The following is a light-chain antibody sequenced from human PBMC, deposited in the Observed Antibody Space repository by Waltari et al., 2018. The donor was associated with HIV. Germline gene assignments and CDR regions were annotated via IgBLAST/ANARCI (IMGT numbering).Light chain of an antibody. CDR1: ASNIGKNY. CDR2: DNN. CDR3: GTWDSSLSAYV. J-gene: IGLJ1*01. Sequence: QFMLTQPPSVSAAPGQKVTISCSGSASNIGKNYLSWYQHVPGKAPKLLIFDNNKRPPGISGRFSGSKSGTSGTLAIFGLQTGDEADYYCGTWDSSLSAYVFGTVTKVTVL. V-gene: IGLV1-51*01.